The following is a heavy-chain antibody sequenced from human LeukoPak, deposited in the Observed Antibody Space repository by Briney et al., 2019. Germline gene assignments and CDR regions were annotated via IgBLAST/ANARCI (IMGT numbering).Heavy chain of an antibody. Sequence: SETLSLTCTISGASIDSYYWSWIRQPPGKGLEWIGYIYYSGTTNYNPSLKRRVTISVDTSKNQFSLKLSSVTAADTAVYYCASSRVWFGELLSLGYWGQGTLVTVSS. CDR2: IYYSGTT. D-gene: IGHD3-10*01. CDR3: ASSRVWFGELLSLGY. V-gene: IGHV4-59*01. CDR1: GASIDSYY. J-gene: IGHJ4*02.